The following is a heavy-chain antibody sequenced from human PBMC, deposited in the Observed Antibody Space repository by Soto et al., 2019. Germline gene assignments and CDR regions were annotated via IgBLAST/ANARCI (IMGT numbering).Heavy chain of an antibody. V-gene: IGHV4-30-4*01. Sequence: SETLSLTCTVSGGSISSGDYYWSWIRQPPGKGLEWIGYIYYSGSTYYNPSLKSRVTISVDTSKNQFSLKLSSVTAADTAVYYCARNSIPAANGLYYLDYWGQGTLVTVSS. CDR2: IYYSGST. CDR3: ARNSIPAANGLYYLDY. D-gene: IGHD2-2*01. CDR1: GGSISSGDYY. J-gene: IGHJ4*02.